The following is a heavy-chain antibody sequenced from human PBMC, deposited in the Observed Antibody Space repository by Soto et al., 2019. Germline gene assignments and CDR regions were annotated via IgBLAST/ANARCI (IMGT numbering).Heavy chain of an antibody. CDR1: GFSLSTSGMC. Sequence: SGPTLGNPTQTLTLTCTFSGFSLSTSGMCVSWIRQPPGKALEWLALIDWDDDKYYSTSLKTRLTISKDTSKNQVVLTMTNMDPVDTATYYCAREYSSSSSPSYYYYGMDVWGQGTTVTVSS. J-gene: IGHJ6*02. V-gene: IGHV2-70*01. CDR2: IDWDDDK. CDR3: AREYSSSSSPSYYYYGMDV. D-gene: IGHD6-6*01.